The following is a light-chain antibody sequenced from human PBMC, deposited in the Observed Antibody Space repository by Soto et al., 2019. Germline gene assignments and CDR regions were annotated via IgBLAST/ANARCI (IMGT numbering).Light chain of an antibody. CDR3: SSYTSSTTVV. Sequence: QSALTQPASVSGSPGQSITISCTGTSSDVGGYAYVSWYQQHPGKAPKLMIFEVSSRPSGVSNRFSASKSGNTASLTISGLQPEDEADYYCSSYTSSTTVVFGGGTKLTVL. J-gene: IGLJ3*02. CDR2: EVS. V-gene: IGLV2-14*01. CDR1: SSDVGGYAY.